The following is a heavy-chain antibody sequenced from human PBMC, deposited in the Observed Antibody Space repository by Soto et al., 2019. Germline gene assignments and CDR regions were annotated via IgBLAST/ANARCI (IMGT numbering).Heavy chain of an antibody. J-gene: IGHJ3*01. Sequence: PSETLSLTCTVSGGSISRSTYYWGWLRQPPGKGLEWIGSIYSSGSTYYHPSLKSRVTISVDTSKNQFFLRLSSVTAADTAVYYCATPVTSGYQVLEVWGQGTMVTVSS. CDR2: IYSSGST. V-gene: IGHV4-39*01. D-gene: IGHD3-22*01. CDR3: ATPVTSGYQVLEV. CDR1: GGSISRSTYY.